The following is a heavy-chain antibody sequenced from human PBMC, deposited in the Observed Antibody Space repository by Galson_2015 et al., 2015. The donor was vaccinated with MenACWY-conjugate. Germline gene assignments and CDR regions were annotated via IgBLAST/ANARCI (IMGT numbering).Heavy chain of an antibody. CDR1: GFTFSSYS. Sequence: SLRLSCAASGFTFSSYSMNWVRQAPGKGLEWVSSISSSSSYIYYADSVKGRFTISRDNAKNSLYLQMNSLRAEDTAVYYCARDMRYCSSTSCYRPEFDYWGQGTLVTVSS. V-gene: IGHV3-21*01. CDR3: ARDMRYCSSTSCYRPEFDY. CDR2: ISSSSSYI. D-gene: IGHD2-2*02. J-gene: IGHJ4*02.